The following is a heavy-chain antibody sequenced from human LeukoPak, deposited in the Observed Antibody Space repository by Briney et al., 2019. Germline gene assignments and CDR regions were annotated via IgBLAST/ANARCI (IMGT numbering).Heavy chain of an antibody. Sequence: GGSLRLSCADSGFTFSTYWMTWVRHGPGTGLEWVASIKADGSEKYYVDPVKGRFTISRDNDERSLYLQMNSLRPEDTAVYYCARDVAEGRFDPWGQGTLATVSS. CDR3: ARDVAEGRFDP. V-gene: IGHV3-7*01. J-gene: IGHJ5*02. CDR2: IKADGSEK. CDR1: GFTFSTYW.